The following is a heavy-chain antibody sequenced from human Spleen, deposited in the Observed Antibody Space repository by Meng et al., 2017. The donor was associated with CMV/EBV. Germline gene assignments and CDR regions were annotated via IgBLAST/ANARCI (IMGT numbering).Heavy chain of an antibody. J-gene: IGHJ4*02. V-gene: IGHV4-34*01. Sequence: QVQLQLWGAGLLKPSEPLSLTCAGYGRSFCGYNWSWIRQPLGKGLEWIGVIYHSGSTNYNPSLKSRVTISVDTSKNQFSLKLSSVTAADTAVYYCARCPTLGGMVRGVYRGGYFDYWGQGTMVTVYS. D-gene: IGHD3-10*01. CDR3: ARCPTLGGMVRGVYRGGYFDY. CDR2: IYHSGST. CDR1: GRSFCGYN.